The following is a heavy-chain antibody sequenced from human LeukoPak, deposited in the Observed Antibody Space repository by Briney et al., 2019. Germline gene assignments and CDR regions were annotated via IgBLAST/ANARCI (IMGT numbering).Heavy chain of an antibody. CDR2: ISGSGGST. V-gene: IGHV3-23*01. CDR1: GFTFSSDA. CDR3: AKAEWELLLLNY. D-gene: IGHD1-26*01. Sequence: GGSLRLYCAASGFTFSSDAMSWVREAPGKGLEWVSAISGSGGSTYYADSVKGRFTISRDNSKNTLYLQMNSLRAEDTAVYYCAKAEWELLLLNYWGQGTLVTVSS. J-gene: IGHJ4*02.